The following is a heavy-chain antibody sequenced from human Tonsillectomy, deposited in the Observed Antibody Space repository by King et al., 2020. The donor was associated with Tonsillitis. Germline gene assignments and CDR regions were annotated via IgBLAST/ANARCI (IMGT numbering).Heavy chain of an antibody. D-gene: IGHD3/OR15-3a*01. CDR3: AKVDPFDY. J-gene: IGHJ4*02. CDR2: IRGSGGRT. V-gene: IGHV3-23*04. Sequence: VQLVESGGGLVQPGGSLRLSCAASGFTFSSSAMSWVRQAPGKGLEWVSAIRGSGGRTYYADSVKGRFTISRDNSKSTLYLQMNSLRVEDTAVYYCAKVDPFDYWGQGTLVTVSS. CDR1: GFTFSSSA.